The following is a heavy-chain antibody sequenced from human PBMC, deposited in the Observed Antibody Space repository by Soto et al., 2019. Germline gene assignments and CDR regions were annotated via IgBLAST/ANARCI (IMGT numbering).Heavy chain of an antibody. V-gene: IGHV1-3*01. J-gene: IGHJ4*02. CDR2: INVANGDT. Sequence: QVQLVQSGAEVKKPGASVKVSCKASGYTSTAYPMHWVRQAPGQRLEWMGWINVANGDTGYSQKFQGRVTVTRDTSASTVYMELSSLTSEDTAVYYCASKDYYGAGIYYFDHWGQGTLVTVSS. CDR3: ASKDYYGAGIYYFDH. D-gene: IGHD3-10*01. CDR1: GYTSTAYP.